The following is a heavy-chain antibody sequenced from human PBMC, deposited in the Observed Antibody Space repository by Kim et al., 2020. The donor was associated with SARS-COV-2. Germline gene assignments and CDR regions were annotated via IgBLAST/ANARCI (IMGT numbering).Heavy chain of an antibody. V-gene: IGHV3-53*01. CDR2: IFRGGST. D-gene: IGHD4-4*01. Sequence: GGSLRLSCAASGLTVSSNHMTWIRQAPGKGLEWVSVIFRGGSTYYAASVQGRFTISRDYSKNTLALQMNSLIAEDTASYYCARDPVGDGYSFFDYWGQGTLVTVSS. CDR3: ARDPVGDGYSFFDY. CDR1: GLTVSSNH. J-gene: IGHJ4*02.